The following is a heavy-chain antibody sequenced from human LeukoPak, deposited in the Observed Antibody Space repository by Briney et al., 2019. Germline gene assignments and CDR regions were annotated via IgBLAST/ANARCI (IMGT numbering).Heavy chain of an antibody. CDR1: GYTFTGYY. CDR2: INPNSGGT. V-gene: IGHV1-2*02. Sequence: APVKVSCKASGYTFTGYYMHWVRQAPGQGLEWMGWINPNSGGTNYAQKFQGRVTMTRDTSISTAYMELSRLRSDDTAVYYCAGEQTGTTMGSYYYMDVWGKGTTVTVSS. CDR3: AGEQTGTTMGSYYYMDV. J-gene: IGHJ6*03. D-gene: IGHD1-1*01.